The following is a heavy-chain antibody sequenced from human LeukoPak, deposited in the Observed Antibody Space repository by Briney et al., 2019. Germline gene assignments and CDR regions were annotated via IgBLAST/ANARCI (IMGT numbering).Heavy chain of an antibody. CDR2: INHSGST. D-gene: IGHD2-15*01. J-gene: IGHJ6*02. Sequence: PSQTLSLTCAVYGGSFSGYYWSWIRQPPGKWLEWIGEINHSGSTNYNPSLKSRVTISVDTSQNQFSLKLSSVTAADTAVYYCAGGANFYYYGMDVWGQGTTVTVSS. CDR1: GGSFSGYY. V-gene: IGHV4-34*01. CDR3: AGGANFYYYGMDV.